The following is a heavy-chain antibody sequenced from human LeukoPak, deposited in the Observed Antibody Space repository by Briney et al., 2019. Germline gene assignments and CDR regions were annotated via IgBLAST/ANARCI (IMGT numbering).Heavy chain of an antibody. D-gene: IGHD3-9*01. CDR3: AVDYDFLTAYDTHLGY. J-gene: IGHJ4*02. CDR2: ISDSGDST. CDR1: GFTFSSYA. V-gene: IGHV3-23*01. Sequence: PGGSLRLSCAVSGFTFSSYAMSWVRQAPGRGLEWVSAISDSGDSTYYADSVKGRFTVSRDNSKNTLYLQMNSLRAEDTALYYSAVDYDFLTAYDTHLGYWVQGTLVTV.